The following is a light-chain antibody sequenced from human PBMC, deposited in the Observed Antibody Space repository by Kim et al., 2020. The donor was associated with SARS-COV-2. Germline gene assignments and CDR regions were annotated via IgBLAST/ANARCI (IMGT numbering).Light chain of an antibody. Sequence: QAVVTQSSSASASLGSSVKLTCTLSSGHSGYIIAWHQQQPGKAPRYLMKLEGSGTYNKGSGVPDRFSGSSSGADRYLTISDLQSEDEADYYCETWDTKTWVFGGGTQLTVL. CDR2: LEGSGTY. J-gene: IGLJ3*02. V-gene: IGLV4-60*03. CDR1: SGHSGYI. CDR3: ETWDTKTWV.